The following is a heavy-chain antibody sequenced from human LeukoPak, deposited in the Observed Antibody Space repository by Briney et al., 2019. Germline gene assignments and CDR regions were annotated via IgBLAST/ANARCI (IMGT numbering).Heavy chain of an antibody. CDR3: ARGGRYYDSSGYYHDAFDI. Sequence: PGGSLGLSCAASGFAVSSNYMSWVRQAPGKGLEWVSVIYSGGGTYYANSVKGRFTISRDNSKNTLYLQMNSLRAEDTAVYYCARGGRYYDSSGYYHDAFDIWGQGTMVTVSS. CDR2: IYSGGGT. CDR1: GFAVSSNY. J-gene: IGHJ3*02. V-gene: IGHV3-53*01. D-gene: IGHD3-22*01.